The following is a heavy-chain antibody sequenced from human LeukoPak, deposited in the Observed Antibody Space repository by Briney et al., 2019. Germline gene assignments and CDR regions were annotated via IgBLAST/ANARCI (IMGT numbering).Heavy chain of an antibody. CDR1: GFAFGSYG. J-gene: IGHJ4*02. D-gene: IGHD4-23*01. Sequence: GGSLRLSCAASGFAFGSYGMSWVRQAPGKGLDWVASLSGSGHNTYYADSVKGRFTISRDISQKSLFLQMNTLTAEDSAVYYCARGLRGGNTMFYFDRWGQGALVIVSS. CDR3: ARGLRGGNTMFYFDR. V-gene: IGHV3-23*01. CDR2: LSGSGHNT.